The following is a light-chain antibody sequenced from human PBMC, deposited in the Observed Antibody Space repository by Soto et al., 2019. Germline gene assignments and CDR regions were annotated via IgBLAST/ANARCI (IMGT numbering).Light chain of an antibody. J-gene: IGLJ1*01. CDR3: SSYTSSSTYV. CDR2: EVS. Sequence: QSALTQPASVSGSPGQSITISCTGTSSEVGGYNYVSWYQQHPGKAPKLMIYEVSNRPSGVSNRFSGSKSGNTASLTISGLQAEDEPDYNCSSYTSSSTYVFGTGTTLTVL. CDR1: SSEVGGYNY. V-gene: IGLV2-14*01.